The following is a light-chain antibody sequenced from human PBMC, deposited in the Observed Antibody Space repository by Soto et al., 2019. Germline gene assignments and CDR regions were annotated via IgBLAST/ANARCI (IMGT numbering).Light chain of an antibody. CDR3: QQRSNWPPIT. V-gene: IGKV3-11*01. CDR2: GAS. Sequence: IMITQSPSTVSVSLGERATLSCRASQSVSSNLAWYQQKPGQAPRLLIYGASNRATGIPARFSGGGSGTDFTLTIDNLEPEDFAIYYCQQRSNWPPITFGQGTRLEIK. CDR1: QSVSSN. J-gene: IGKJ5*01.